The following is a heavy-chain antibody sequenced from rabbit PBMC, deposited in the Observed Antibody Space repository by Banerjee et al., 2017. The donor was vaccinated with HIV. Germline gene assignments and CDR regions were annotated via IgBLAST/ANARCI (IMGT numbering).Heavy chain of an antibody. Sequence: QEQLVESGGGLVQPEGSLTLTCTASGFDLSSYEYMCWVRQAPGKGLEWIACISAGSSGTTYYASWAKGRFTISKTSSTTVTLQMTSLTAADTATYFCARDAYAGSKAYYGFGRLDLWGPGALVTVS. J-gene: IGHJ3*01. V-gene: IGHV1S45*01. D-gene: IGHD4-2*01. CDR2: ISAGSSGTT. CDR1: GFDLSSYEY. CDR3: ARDAYAGSKAYYGFGRLDL.